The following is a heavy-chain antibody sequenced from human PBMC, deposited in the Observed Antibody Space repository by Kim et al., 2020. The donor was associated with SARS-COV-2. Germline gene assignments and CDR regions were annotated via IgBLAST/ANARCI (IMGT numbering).Heavy chain of an antibody. V-gene: IGHV3-11*06. Sequence: KGRFTISRDNAKNSLYLQMNSLIAEDTAVYYCARDFSYYDSSGYYYLPDYWGQGTLVTVSS. J-gene: IGHJ4*02. CDR3: ARDFSYYDSSGYYYLPDY. D-gene: IGHD3-22*01.